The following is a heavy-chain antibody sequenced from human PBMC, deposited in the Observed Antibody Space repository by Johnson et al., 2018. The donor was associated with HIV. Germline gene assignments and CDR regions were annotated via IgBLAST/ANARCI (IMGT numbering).Heavy chain of an antibody. J-gene: IGHJ3*02. D-gene: IGHD2-8*01. CDR2: ISWNSGSI. CDR1: GFTFDDYA. Sequence: VQLVESGGGLVQPGGSLRLSCAASGFTFDDYAMHWVRQAPGKGLEWVSGISWNSGSIGYADSVKGRFTISRDNSKNTLYLQMNSLRAEDTAVYYCASALCTWGAFDIWGQGTMVTVSS. V-gene: IGHV3-9*01. CDR3: ASALCTWGAFDI.